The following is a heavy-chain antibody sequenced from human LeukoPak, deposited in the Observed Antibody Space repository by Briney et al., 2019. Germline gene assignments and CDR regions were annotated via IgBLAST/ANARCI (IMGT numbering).Heavy chain of an antibody. CDR3: TLLWSGRYLYYYGMDV. CDR2: IKSKTDGGTT. D-gene: IGHD1-26*01. CDR1: GFPFSSYS. Sequence: GGSLRLSCAASGFPFSSYSMNWLRQAPGKGLEWVGRIKSKTDGGTTDYAAPVKGRFTISRDDSKNTLYLQMNSLKTEDTAVYYCTLLWSGRYLYYYGMDVWGQGTTVTVSS. J-gene: IGHJ6*02. V-gene: IGHV3-15*01.